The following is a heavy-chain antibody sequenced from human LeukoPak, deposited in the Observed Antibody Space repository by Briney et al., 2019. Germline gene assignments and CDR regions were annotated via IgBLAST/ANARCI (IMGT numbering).Heavy chain of an antibody. CDR3: AGDRDTRVEPAVILGF. D-gene: IGHD2-2*01. J-gene: IGHJ4*02. CDR1: GYTFTSND. Sequence: GASVKVSCKASGYTFTSNDVNWVRLATGQGLEWMGWMNPNSGNTGYAQKFQGRVTLTRNTSINTAYMELSSLRSEGTAVYYCAGDRDTRVEPAVILGFWGRGTLVTVSS. V-gene: IGHV1-8*01. CDR2: MNPNSGNT.